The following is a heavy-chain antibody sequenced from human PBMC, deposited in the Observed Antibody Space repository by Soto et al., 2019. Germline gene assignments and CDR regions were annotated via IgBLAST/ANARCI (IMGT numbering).Heavy chain of an antibody. V-gene: IGHV4-4*02. D-gene: IGHD2-2*01. CDR2: IYHSGST. CDR1: GGSISSNKW. Sequence: SETLSLTCAVYGGSISSNKWWSWVRQPPGKGLEWIGEIYHSGSTNYNPSLKSRVTISLDKSKNQFSLKLTSVTAADSAVYYCARDDHIVVVPNPLGYMDVWGQGTTGTVSS. J-gene: IGHJ6*02. CDR3: ARDDHIVVVPNPLGYMDV.